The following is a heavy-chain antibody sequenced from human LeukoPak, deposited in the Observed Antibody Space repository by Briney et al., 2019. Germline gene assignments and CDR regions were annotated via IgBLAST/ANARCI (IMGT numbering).Heavy chain of an antibody. Sequence: GGSLRLSCAASGFTVSSNYMTWVRQAPGKGLEWVSVIYSGGSTHYADSVEGRFTISRDISKNTLYLQMNSLRAEDTAVYYCAKDREWLRPSGAFDIWGQGTMVTVSS. V-gene: IGHV3-53*01. CDR3: AKDREWLRPSGAFDI. CDR1: GFTVSSNY. CDR2: IYSGGST. J-gene: IGHJ3*02. D-gene: IGHD5-12*01.